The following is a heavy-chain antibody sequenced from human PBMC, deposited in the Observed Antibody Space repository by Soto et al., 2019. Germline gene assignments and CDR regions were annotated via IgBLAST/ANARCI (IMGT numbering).Heavy chain of an antibody. Sequence: GESLKISCKGPGHLFNNHWIGWVRQTPGKGLEWMGLIFTRDSETKTSPSFQGHVSLSVDNSINTVYLQWTSLKTTDTGIYFCARGYFDSGHGYDLWGQGTLVTVSS. D-gene: IGHD3-10*01. J-gene: IGHJ5*02. CDR2: IFTRDSET. V-gene: IGHV5-51*01. CDR1: GHLFNNHW. CDR3: ARGYFDSGHGYDL.